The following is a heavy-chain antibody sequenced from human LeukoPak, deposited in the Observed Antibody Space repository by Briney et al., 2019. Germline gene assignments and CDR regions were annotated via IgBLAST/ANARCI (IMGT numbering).Heavy chain of an antibody. Sequence: VASVKVSCKASGGTFSSYAISWVRQAPGQGLEWMGGIIPIFGTANYAQKFQGRVTITADESTSTAYMELSSLRSEDTAVYYCARDEGYCTNGVCSYFDYWGQGTLVTVSS. CDR3: ARDEGYCTNGVCSYFDY. D-gene: IGHD2-8*01. CDR2: IIPIFGTA. V-gene: IGHV1-69*01. J-gene: IGHJ4*02. CDR1: GGTFSSYA.